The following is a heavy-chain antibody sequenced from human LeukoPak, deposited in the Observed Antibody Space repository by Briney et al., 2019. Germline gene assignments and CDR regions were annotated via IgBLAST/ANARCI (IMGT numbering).Heavy chain of an antibody. CDR1: GFTFTMFG. CDR2: MDARSGIV. J-gene: IGHJ3*02. V-gene: IGHV3-48*04. CDR3: ARDPRYSGAWGDASDI. D-gene: IGHD1-26*01. Sequence: GGSLRLSCAASGFTFTMFGMNWVRQAPGKGLEWVSYMDARSGIVYYADSVQGRFTISRDNAKNSLYLQMDSLRAEDTAVYYCARDPRYSGAWGDASDIWGQGTLVTVSS.